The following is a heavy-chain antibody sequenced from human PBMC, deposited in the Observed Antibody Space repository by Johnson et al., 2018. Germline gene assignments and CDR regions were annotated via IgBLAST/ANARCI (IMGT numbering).Heavy chain of an antibody. Sequence: VQLVESGGGLVKPGGSLRLSCAASGFTFTTYSMNWVRQAPGKGLEWVSSITSSSRYIYYADSVKGRFTISRENSKNTLYLQMTSLRAEDTAVYYCAKDLKYQPLNDALDIWGQGTMVTVSS. V-gene: IGHV3-21*04. D-gene: IGHD2-2*01. CDR1: GFTFTTYS. J-gene: IGHJ3*02. CDR3: AKDLKYQPLNDALDI. CDR2: ITSSSRYI.